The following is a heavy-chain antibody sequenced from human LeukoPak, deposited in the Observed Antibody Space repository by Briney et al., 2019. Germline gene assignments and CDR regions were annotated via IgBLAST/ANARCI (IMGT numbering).Heavy chain of an antibody. J-gene: IGHJ4*02. CDR2: TSVDESKK. CDR3: ARDFSLQLFDY. V-gene: IGHV3-30*03. CDR1: GFTFSSYA. D-gene: IGHD5-24*01. Sequence: GRSLRLSCAASGFTFSSYAMHWVRQAPGKGLEWVAFTSVDESKKDYADSVKGRFTISRDNSKNTLYLQMNSLRAEDTAVYYCARDFSLQLFDYWGQGTLVTVFS.